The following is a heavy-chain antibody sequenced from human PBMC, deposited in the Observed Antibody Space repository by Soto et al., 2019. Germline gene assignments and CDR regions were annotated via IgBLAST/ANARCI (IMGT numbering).Heavy chain of an antibody. J-gene: IGHJ4*02. CDR1: GFTFSSYA. D-gene: IGHD2-2*01. CDR2: ISGSGGST. Sequence: EVQLLESGGGLVQPGGSLRLSCAASGFTFSSYAMSWVRQAPGKGLEWVSAISGSGGSTYYADSVKGRFTISRDNSKNTLYLQMNSLRAEDTAEYYCAKKLPTKYQLLNLRRMLPWGFDYWGQGTLVTVSS. CDR3: AKKLPTKYQLLNLRRMLPWGFDY. V-gene: IGHV3-23*01.